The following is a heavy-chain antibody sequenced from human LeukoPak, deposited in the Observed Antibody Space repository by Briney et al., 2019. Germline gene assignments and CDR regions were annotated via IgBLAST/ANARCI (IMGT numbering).Heavy chain of an antibody. V-gene: IGHV3-21*01. CDR3: ARDTSSVYFSPPKNPPAY. Sequence: GGSLRLSCAASGFTFSSYSMNWVRQAPGKGLEWVSSISSSSSYIYYADSVKGRFTISRDNAKNSLYLQMNSLRAEDTAVYYCARDTSSVYFSPPKNPPAYGAKETLVPVS. J-gene: IGHJ4*02. CDR2: ISSSSSYI. CDR1: GFTFSSYS. D-gene: IGHD3-22*01.